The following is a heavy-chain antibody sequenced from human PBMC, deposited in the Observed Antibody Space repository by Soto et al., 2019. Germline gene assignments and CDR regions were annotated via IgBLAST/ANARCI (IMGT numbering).Heavy chain of an antibody. V-gene: IGHV1-18*04. CDR1: GHTFSEYC. Sequence: QVQLVQSGAEVKKPGASVKVSCKASGHTFSEYCITWVRQAPGKGLEWMGGMSLDNGNTDYAQNFQGRVTMTTDTSTTTAYMELRNLRSDDTAVYYCAPKGLDIPMNPTDDFDCWGQGTLVTVSS. CDR2: MSLDNGNT. J-gene: IGHJ4*02. CDR3: APKGLDIPMNPTDDFDC. D-gene: IGHD3-22*01.